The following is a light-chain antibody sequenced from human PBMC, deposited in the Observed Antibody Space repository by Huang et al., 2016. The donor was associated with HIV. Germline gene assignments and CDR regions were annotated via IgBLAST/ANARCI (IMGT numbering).Light chain of an antibody. Sequence: EIVMTQSPATLSVSPGERATLACRASQSVSSNLAWYQQKPGQAPRLLIYGASPRATGIPARVSGSGSGTEFTLTISSLQSEDFAVYYCQQYNNWWTFGQGTKVEIK. CDR3: QQYNNWWT. CDR1: QSVSSN. J-gene: IGKJ1*01. V-gene: IGKV3-15*01. CDR2: GAS.